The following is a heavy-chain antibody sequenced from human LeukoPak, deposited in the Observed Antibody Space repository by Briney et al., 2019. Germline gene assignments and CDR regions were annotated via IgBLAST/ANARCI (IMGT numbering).Heavy chain of an antibody. Sequence: GGSLRLSCAASGFTFSSYGMHWVRQAPGKGLEWVAVISYDGSNKYYADSVKGRFTTSRDNSKNTPYLQMNSLRAEDTAVYYCAKFGAAQDYWGQGTLVTVSS. V-gene: IGHV3-30*18. J-gene: IGHJ4*02. CDR1: GFTFSSYG. CDR2: ISYDGSNK. CDR3: AKFGAAQDY. D-gene: IGHD3-10*01.